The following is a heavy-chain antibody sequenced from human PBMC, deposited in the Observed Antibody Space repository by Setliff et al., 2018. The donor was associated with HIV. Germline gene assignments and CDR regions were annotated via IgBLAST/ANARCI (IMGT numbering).Heavy chain of an antibody. CDR1: GYTFTAYF. J-gene: IGHJ3*02. V-gene: IGHV1-2*06. CDR2: IIPNSGGT. CDR3: ASKVYCTNGVCLDAFDI. D-gene: IGHD2-8*01. Sequence: ASVKVSCKASGYTFTAYFLHWVRQAPGQGLEWMGRIIPNSGGTNCAQKFQGRVTMTRDTSISTAYMELSRLRSDDTAVYYCASKVYCTNGVCLDAFDIWGQGTMGTVS.